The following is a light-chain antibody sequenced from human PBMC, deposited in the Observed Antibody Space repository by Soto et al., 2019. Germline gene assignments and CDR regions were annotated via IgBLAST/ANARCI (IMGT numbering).Light chain of an antibody. Sequence: DIQMTQSPSTLSASVGDRVTITCRASQSIGSWLAWYQQKPGKAPKLLIYKASTLESGVPSRFSGSGSGTEFTLTIRSLQPDDFATYYCQQYNTYLWTFGQGTKVDIK. J-gene: IGKJ1*01. CDR3: QQYNTYLWT. CDR1: QSIGSW. V-gene: IGKV1-5*03. CDR2: KAS.